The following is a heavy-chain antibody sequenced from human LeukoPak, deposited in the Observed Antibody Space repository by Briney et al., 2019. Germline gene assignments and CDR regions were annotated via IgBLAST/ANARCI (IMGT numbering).Heavy chain of an antibody. D-gene: IGHD2-21*01. Sequence: SETLSLTCTVSGGYLSSYYWNWIRQPPGKGLEWIGYIYYSESTNYNPSLKSRVTFSVDTSKNQFSLRLRSVAAADTAVYYCARGPWGGYSDYWGQGTLVTVSS. CDR1: GGYLSSYY. V-gene: IGHV4-59*01. J-gene: IGHJ4*02. CDR3: ARGPWGGYSDY. CDR2: IYYSEST.